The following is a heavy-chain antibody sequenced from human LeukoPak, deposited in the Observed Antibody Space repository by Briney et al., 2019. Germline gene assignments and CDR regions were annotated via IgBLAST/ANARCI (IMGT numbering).Heavy chain of an antibody. D-gene: IGHD1-7*01. Sequence: AGGSLRLSCAASGFTFSSYEMNWIRQPPGKGLEWIGEINHSGSTNYNPSLKSRVTISVDTSKNQFSLKLSSVTAADTAVYYCARGFAEEGTTTGAFDIWGHGTMVTVSS. J-gene: IGHJ3*02. CDR2: INHSGST. CDR1: GFTFSSYE. CDR3: ARGFAEEGTTTGAFDI. V-gene: IGHV4-34*01.